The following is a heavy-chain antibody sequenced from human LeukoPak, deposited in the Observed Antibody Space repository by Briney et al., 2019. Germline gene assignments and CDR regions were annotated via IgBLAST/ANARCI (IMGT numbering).Heavy chain of an antibody. CDR3: AKGGGGVLAS. CDR2: ISSSGSTI. V-gene: IGHV3-11*01. J-gene: IGHJ4*02. CDR1: GFTFSDYY. D-gene: IGHD3-16*01. Sequence: PGGSLRLSCAASGFTFSDYYMSWIRQAPGKGLEWVSYISSSGSTIYYADSVKGRFTISRDNSKNTLFPQMNSLKADDTAVYYCAKGGGGVLASWGQGTLVTVSS.